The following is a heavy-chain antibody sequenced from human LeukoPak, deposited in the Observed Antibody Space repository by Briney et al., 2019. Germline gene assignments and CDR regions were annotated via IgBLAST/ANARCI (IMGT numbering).Heavy chain of an antibody. CDR3: ARAFGVVTSLDP. D-gene: IGHD3-3*01. CDR1: GYTFTSYY. Sequence: GASVKVSCKASGYTFTSYYMHWVRQAPGQGLEWMGIINPSGGSTSDAQKFQGRVTMTRDTSTSTGYMELSSLRSEDTAVYYCARAFGVVTSLDPWGQGTLVTVSS. CDR2: INPSGGST. V-gene: IGHV1-46*03. J-gene: IGHJ5*02.